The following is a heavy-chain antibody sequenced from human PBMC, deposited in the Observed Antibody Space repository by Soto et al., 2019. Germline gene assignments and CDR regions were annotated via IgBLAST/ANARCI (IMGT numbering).Heavy chain of an antibody. Sequence: EMQLLESGGDLVQPGGSLRLSCATSGFTFSDHAMHWVRQAPGEGLEWVSGIRGDLVTTPYADSVKGRFTISRDNSKNTLYLQRNSLRAEDTAIYYCVKEEKMGVEGFDFWGQGTLVTVSS. J-gene: IGHJ4*02. V-gene: IGHV3-23*01. CDR1: GFTFSDHA. CDR3: VKEEKMGVEGFDF. CDR2: IRGDLVTT. D-gene: IGHD1-26*01.